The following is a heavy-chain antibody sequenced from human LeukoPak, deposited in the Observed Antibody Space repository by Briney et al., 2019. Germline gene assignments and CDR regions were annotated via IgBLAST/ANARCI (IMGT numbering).Heavy chain of an antibody. CDR3: ARAYAGYASRFDY. CDR1: GGSISSSSYY. D-gene: IGHD1-1*01. CDR2: IYYSGNT. J-gene: IGHJ4*02. V-gene: IGHV4-39*07. Sequence: SETLSLTCSVSGGSISSSSYYWGWIRQPPGKGLEWIGSIYYSGNTYYNPSLKSRVTVSVDTSKNQFSLKLSSVIEADTAVYYCARAYAGYASRFDYWGQGILVTVSS.